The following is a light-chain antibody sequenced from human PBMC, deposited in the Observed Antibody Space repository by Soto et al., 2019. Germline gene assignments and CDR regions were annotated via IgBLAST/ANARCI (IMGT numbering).Light chain of an antibody. J-gene: IGKJ2*01. Sequence: DIVMTQSPDSLAVSLGERATINCKSSQSVLYSSNNKNHLAWYQQKPGQPPKLLIYWASTRESGVPDRFSGSGSGTDFTLTISSLQAEDVAVYYCQQYYSTPYTFGRGTKLEIK. CDR1: QSVLYSSNNKNH. CDR3: QQYYSTPYT. V-gene: IGKV4-1*01. CDR2: WAS.